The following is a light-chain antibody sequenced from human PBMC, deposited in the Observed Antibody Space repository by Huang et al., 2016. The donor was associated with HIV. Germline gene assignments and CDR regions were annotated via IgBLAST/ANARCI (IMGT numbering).Light chain of an antibody. Sequence: EIVMTQSPATLSVSPGQRVTLSCRANRSVSTNLAWYQQRHGQPPRLLIYGSSTRAPGIPARFSCSGSGTDFSLTISSPQSEDFALYYCHQYNNWLLSFGGGTRV. V-gene: IGKV3-15*01. CDR3: HQYNNWLLS. J-gene: IGKJ4*01. CDR1: RSVSTN. CDR2: GSS.